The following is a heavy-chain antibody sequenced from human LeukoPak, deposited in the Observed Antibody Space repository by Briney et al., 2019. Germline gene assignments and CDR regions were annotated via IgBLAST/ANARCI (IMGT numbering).Heavy chain of an antibody. Sequence: ASVKVSCKASGYTFTTYDINWVRQATGQGLQWMGWMNPNSGNTGYAQNFQGRLTMTRNTSISTAYMELSSLTSEDTAVYYCARAYYYDSSGYPRPRNPWGQGTLVTVSS. D-gene: IGHD3-22*01. CDR3: ARAYYYDSSGYPRPRNP. J-gene: IGHJ5*02. V-gene: IGHV1-8*01. CDR2: MNPNSGNT. CDR1: GYTFTTYD.